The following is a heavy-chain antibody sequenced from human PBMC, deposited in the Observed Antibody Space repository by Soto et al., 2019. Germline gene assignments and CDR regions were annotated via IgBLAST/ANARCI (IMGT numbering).Heavy chain of an antibody. Sequence: PGGSLRLSCAASGFTFSSYGMHWVRQAPGKGLEWVAVISYDGSNKYYADSVKGRFTISRDNSKNTLYLQMNGLRAEDTAVYYCAKAPRLPGLGMDVSGQGTTVTVSS. J-gene: IGHJ6*02. CDR1: GFTFSSYG. CDR3: AKAPRLPGLGMDV. CDR2: ISYDGSNK. V-gene: IGHV3-30*18.